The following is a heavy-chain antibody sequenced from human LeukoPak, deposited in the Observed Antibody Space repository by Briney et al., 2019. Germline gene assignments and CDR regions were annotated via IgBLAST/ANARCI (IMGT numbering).Heavy chain of an antibody. J-gene: IGHJ4*02. CDR3: ARVPRITIFGVAWGGFDY. CDR2: IYYSGST. Sequence: PSETLSLTCTVSGGSISSSSYYWGWIRQPPGKGLEWIGSIYYSGSTYYNPSLKSRVTLFVDTSKHQFSLKLSSVTAADTAVYYCARVPRITIFGVAWGGFDYWGQGTLVTVSS. D-gene: IGHD3-3*01. V-gene: IGHV4-39*01. CDR1: GGSISSSSYY.